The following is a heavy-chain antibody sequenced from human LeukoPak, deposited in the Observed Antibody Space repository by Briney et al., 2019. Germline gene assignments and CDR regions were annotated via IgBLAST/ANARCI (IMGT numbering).Heavy chain of an antibody. CDR2: IYPGDSDT. Sequence: GESLKISCKGSGYSFTTYWIGWVRQMPGKGLEWMGIIYPGDSDTRYSPSFQGQVSISADKSISTAYLQWSSLKASDTAMYYCASEVMDEGFWSAPYYYYMDVWGKGTTVTVSS. V-gene: IGHV5-51*01. D-gene: IGHD3-3*01. CDR1: GYSFTTYW. J-gene: IGHJ6*03. CDR3: ASEVMDEGFWSAPYYYYMDV.